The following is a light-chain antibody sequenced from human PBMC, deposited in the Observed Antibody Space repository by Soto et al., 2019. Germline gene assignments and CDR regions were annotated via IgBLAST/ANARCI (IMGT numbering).Light chain of an antibody. Sequence: EIVMTQSPATLSVSPGERATFSCRASQSVSSNLAWHQQKPGQAPRLLIYGASIRATGIPARFSGSGSGTDFTLTIDRLQPEDFATYYCQQVDVYPSTFGGGTKVDIK. CDR3: QQVDVYPST. J-gene: IGKJ4*01. CDR2: GAS. V-gene: IGKV3-15*01. CDR1: QSVSSN.